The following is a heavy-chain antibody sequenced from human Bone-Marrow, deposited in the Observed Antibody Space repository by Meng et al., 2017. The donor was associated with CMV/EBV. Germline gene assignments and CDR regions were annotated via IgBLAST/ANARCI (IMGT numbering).Heavy chain of an antibody. CDR1: GFTFSSYS. J-gene: IGHJ6*02. Sequence: GESLKISCAASGFTFSSYSMNWVRQAPGKGLEWVAFIRYDGSNKYYADSVKGRFTISRDNSKNTLYLQMNSLRAEDTAVYYCAKDRYRSQLPPYYGKDVWGQGTTVTVSS. V-gene: IGHV3-30*02. CDR3: AKDRYRSQLPPYYGKDV. CDR2: IRYDGSNK. D-gene: IGHD2-2*01.